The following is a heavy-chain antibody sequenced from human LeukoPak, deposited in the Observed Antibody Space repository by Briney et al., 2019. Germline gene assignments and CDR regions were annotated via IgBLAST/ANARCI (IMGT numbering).Heavy chain of an antibody. D-gene: IGHD3-22*01. CDR3: ATLGEYYDSSGYYYN. CDR1: GGSFSGYY. CDR2: INHSGST. V-gene: IGHV4-34*01. Sequence: RASETLSLTCAVYGGSFSGYYWSCIRQPPGKGLEWIGEINHSGSTYYNPSLKSRVTISVDSSKNQFSLKLTSVTAADTAVYYCATLGEYYDSSGYYYNWGQGTLVTVSS. J-gene: IGHJ4*02.